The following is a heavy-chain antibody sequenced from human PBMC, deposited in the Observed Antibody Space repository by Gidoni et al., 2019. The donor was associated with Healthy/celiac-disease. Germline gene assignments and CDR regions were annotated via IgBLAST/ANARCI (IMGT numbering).Heavy chain of an antibody. Sequence: QLQLQESGPGLVTPSETLSLTCTVSGGSLRSRSYFWGWIRQPPGQGREWIGSIYYSESAYYNPSLKSRVTISVDTSKNQFSLKLSSVTAADTAVYYCASTMVRGVISPYNWFDPWGQGTLVTVSS. CDR1: GGSLRSRSYF. CDR2: IYYSESA. CDR3: ASTMVRGVISPYNWFDP. V-gene: IGHV4-39*01. J-gene: IGHJ5*02. D-gene: IGHD3-10*01.